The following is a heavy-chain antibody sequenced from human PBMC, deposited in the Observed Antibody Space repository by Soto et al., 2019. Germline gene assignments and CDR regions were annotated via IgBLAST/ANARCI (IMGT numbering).Heavy chain of an antibody. D-gene: IGHD3-10*01. CDR3: ARESVLWSGMWGSGAFDI. CDR1: GYTFTSYA. Sequence: QVQLVQSGAEEKKPGASVKVSCKASGYTFTSYAMHWVRQAPGQRLEWMGWINAGNGNTKYSQKFQGRVTITRDTSASTAYMELSSLRSEDTAVYYCARESVLWSGMWGSGAFDIWGQGTMVTVSS. CDR2: INAGNGNT. V-gene: IGHV1-3*05. J-gene: IGHJ3*02.